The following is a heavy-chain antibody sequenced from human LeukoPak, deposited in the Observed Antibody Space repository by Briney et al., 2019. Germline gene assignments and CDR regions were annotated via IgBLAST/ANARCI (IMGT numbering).Heavy chain of an antibody. V-gene: IGHV1-2*06. CDR3: ARDFYAGWLFEYFQH. CDR2: INPNSGGT. Sequence: ASVKVSCKASGYTFTGYYMHWVRQAPGQGLEWMGRINPNSGGTNYAQKFQGRVTMTRDTSISTAYMELSRLRSDDTAVYYCARDFYAGWLFEYFQHWGQGTLDTVSS. CDR1: GYTFTGYY. J-gene: IGHJ1*01. D-gene: IGHD3-22*01.